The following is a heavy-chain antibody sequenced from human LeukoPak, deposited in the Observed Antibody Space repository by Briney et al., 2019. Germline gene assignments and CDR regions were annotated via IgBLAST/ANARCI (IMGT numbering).Heavy chain of an antibody. J-gene: IGHJ6*04. CDR3: VKGAYCSSTSCYTGGGHYYYYYGMDV. CDR1: GFTFSSYA. D-gene: IGHD2-2*02. CDR2: ISSNGGST. V-gene: IGHV3-64D*06. Sequence: GGSLRLSCSASGFTFSSYAMHWVRQAPGKGLEYVSAISSNGGSTYYADSVKGRFTISRDNSKNTLYLQMSSLRAEDTAVYYCVKGAYCSSTSCYTGGGHYYYYYGMDVWGKGTTVTVSS.